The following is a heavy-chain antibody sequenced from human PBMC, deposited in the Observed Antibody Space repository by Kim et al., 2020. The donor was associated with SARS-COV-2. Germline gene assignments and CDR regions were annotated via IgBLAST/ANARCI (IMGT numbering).Heavy chain of an antibody. CDR2: IYPGDSAT. J-gene: IGHJ4*02. D-gene: IGHD6-6*01. Sequence: ESLKISCKGSGYSLTSYWIGWVRQMPGKGLEWMGIIYPGDSATRYSPSFQGQVTISADKSISAAYLQWSSLKASDTAIYYCARRGGGSSYSFDYWGQGTLVTVPT. CDR1: GYSLTSYW. CDR3: ARRGGGSSYSFDY. V-gene: IGHV5-51*01.